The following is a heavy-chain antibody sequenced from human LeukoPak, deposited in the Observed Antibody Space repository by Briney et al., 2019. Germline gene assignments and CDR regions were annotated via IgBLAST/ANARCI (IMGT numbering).Heavy chain of an antibody. D-gene: IGHD6-19*01. V-gene: IGHV3-7*01. Sequence: GGSLRLSCAGSGFALKSYSLSWVRQAPGKGLEWVAHIKPDGSEKNYVDSVKGRFTLFRDDAKNSVYLQMNSLRVEDTAVYYCARDSGSGGPWGQGAPVTVSS. J-gene: IGHJ5*02. CDR3: ARDSGSGGP. CDR1: GFALKSYS. CDR2: IKPDGSEK.